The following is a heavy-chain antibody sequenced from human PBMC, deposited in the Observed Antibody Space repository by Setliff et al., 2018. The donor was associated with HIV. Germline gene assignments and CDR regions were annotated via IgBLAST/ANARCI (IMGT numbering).Heavy chain of an antibody. CDR3: ARDPPGYGDSKDY. CDR1: GGSVGSGSYY. CDR2: IYYSGST. J-gene: IGHJ4*02. Sequence: TSETLSLTCSVSGGSVGSGSYYWSWIRQSPGKGLEWLGYIYYSGSTTYNPSPRSRVTISIDTSKNQFSLNLRSVTAADTAVYYCARDPPGYGDSKDYWGQGKLVTVSS. D-gene: IGHD4-17*01. V-gene: IGHV4-61*01.